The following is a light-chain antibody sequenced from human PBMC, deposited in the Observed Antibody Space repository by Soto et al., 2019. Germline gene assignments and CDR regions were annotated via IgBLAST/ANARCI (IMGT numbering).Light chain of an antibody. V-gene: IGKV3-15*01. J-gene: IGKJ1*01. Sequence: EIVMTQSPATLSVSPGERATLSCRASQSVSSNLAWYQQKPGQAPRLLIYGASTRATGIPARFSGSGSGTAFTLTLSSLHSEDFALYYCQQDNDWPPLTSGQGTNVEI. CDR2: GAS. CDR1: QSVSSN. CDR3: QQDNDWPPLT.